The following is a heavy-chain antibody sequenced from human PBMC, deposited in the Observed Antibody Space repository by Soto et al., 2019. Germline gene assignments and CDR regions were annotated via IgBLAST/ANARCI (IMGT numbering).Heavy chain of an antibody. D-gene: IGHD6-13*01. J-gene: IGHJ4*02. V-gene: IGHV4-34*01. CDR1: GGSFSGYY. Sequence: ASETLSLTCAVYGGSFSGYYWSWIRQPPGKGLEWIGEINHSGSTNYNPSLKSRVTISVDTSKNQFSLKLSYVTAADTAVYYCARGLSSSGFDYWGQGTLVTVSS. CDR2: INHSGST. CDR3: ARGLSSSGFDY.